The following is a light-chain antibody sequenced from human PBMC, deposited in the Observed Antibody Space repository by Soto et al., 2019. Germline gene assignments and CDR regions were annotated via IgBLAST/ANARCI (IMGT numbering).Light chain of an antibody. J-gene: IGLJ3*02. Sequence: QSVLTQPPSVSEAPGQRVTISCTGSSSNIGAGYDVHWYQQLPGTAPKLLIYGNSNRPSGVPDRFSGSKSGTSASLAITGLQAGDEADYYCSTWDISLRAGVFGGGTQLTVL. CDR1: SSNIGAGYD. V-gene: IGLV1-40*01. CDR2: GNS. CDR3: STWDISLRAGV.